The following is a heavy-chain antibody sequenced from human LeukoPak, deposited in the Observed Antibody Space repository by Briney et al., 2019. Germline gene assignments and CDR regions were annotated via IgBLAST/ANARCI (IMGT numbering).Heavy chain of an antibody. J-gene: IGHJ4*02. Sequence: GGSLRLSCAASGFTFNSYEMNWVRQAPGKGLEWVSYISSSGSTIYYADSVKGRFTISRDNAKNSLYLQMNSLRAEDTAVYYCARGDSGSYYFDYWGQGTLVTVSS. CDR3: ARGDSGSYYFDY. D-gene: IGHD1-26*01. CDR1: GFTFNSYE. CDR2: ISSSGSTI. V-gene: IGHV3-48*03.